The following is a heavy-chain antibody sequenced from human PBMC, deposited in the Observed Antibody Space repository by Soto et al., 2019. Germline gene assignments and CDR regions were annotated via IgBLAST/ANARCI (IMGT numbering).Heavy chain of an antibody. J-gene: IGHJ4*02. V-gene: IGHV3-23*01. CDR2: ISDNGGNT. CDR3: AKLYWNPRYFDY. CDR1: GFTFSTVA. Sequence: GGSLRLSCVASGFTFSTVAMTWVRQAPGKGLEWVSSISDNGGNTDYADSVRGRFTLSRNNSKNTLYLQMNHLKAEDTAVYYCAKLYWNPRYFDYWGQGARVTVSS. D-gene: IGHD1-1*01.